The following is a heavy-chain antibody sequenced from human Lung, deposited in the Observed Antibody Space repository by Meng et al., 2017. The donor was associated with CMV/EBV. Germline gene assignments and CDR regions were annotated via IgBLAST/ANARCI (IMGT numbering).Heavy chain of an antibody. D-gene: IGHD5-24*01. V-gene: IGHV4-4*07. Sequence: LLLQESGPGLLNPPETLSSTCPDSGGSLSSYYWSWIRQTAGKGLEWIGRIYTSGSTNYNPSLKSRVTMSVDTSKNQFSLKLSSVTAADTAVYYCARGSRDEAFQHWGQGTLVTVSS. J-gene: IGHJ1*01. CDR2: IYTSGST. CDR1: GGSLSSYY. CDR3: ARGSRDEAFQH.